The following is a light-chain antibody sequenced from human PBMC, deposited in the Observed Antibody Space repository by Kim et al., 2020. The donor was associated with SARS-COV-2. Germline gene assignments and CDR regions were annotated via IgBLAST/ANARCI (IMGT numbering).Light chain of an antibody. V-gene: IGKV1-9*01. CDR1: QSISSY. CDR2: AAS. Sequence: DIQMTQSPSSLSASVGDRVTITCRASQSISSYLNWYQQKPGKAPKLLIYAASTLQSGVPSRFSGSGSGTEFTLTISSLQPEDFASYYCQQLNSYPRVTFGPGTKVDIK. CDR3: QQLNSYPRVT. J-gene: IGKJ3*01.